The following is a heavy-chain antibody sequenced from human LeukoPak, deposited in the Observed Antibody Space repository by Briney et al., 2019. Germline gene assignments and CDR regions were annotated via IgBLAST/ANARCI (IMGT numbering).Heavy chain of an antibody. CDR1: GFTFSSYW. CDR2: IKQDGSEK. Sequence: PGGSLRLSCAASGFTFSSYWMSWVRQAPGKGLEWVANIKQDGSEKYYVDSVKGRYTISRDNAKNSLYLQMNSLKTEDTAIYYCTTTTTSPYPLGYWGQGTLVTVSS. V-gene: IGHV3-7*03. CDR3: TTTTTSPYPLGY. J-gene: IGHJ4*02. D-gene: IGHD1-26*01.